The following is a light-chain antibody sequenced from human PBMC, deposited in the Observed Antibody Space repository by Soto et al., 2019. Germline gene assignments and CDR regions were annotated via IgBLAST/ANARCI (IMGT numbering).Light chain of an antibody. J-gene: IGKJ1*01. Sequence: EIVLTQSPGTLSLSPGERATLSCRASQSGSSSYLAWYQQKPGQAPRLLIYGTSSRATAIPDRFRGSGSGTDFTLIISRLEPEDFAVYYCQQYGSSAWTFGQGTKVEIK. V-gene: IGKV3-20*01. CDR3: QQYGSSAWT. CDR2: GTS. CDR1: QSGSSSY.